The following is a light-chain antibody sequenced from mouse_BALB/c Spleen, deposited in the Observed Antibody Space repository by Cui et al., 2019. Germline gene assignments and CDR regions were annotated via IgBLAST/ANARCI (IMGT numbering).Light chain of an antibody. V-gene: IGKV4-68*01. Sequence: QIVLTQSPALMSASPGEKVTMTCSASSSVSYMYWYQQKPRSSPKPWIYLTSNLASGVPARFSGSGSGTSYCLTISSMEAEDAATYYCQQWSSNPRTFGGGTKLEIK. J-gene: IGKJ1*01. CDR1: SSVSY. CDR2: LTS. CDR3: QQWSSNPRT.